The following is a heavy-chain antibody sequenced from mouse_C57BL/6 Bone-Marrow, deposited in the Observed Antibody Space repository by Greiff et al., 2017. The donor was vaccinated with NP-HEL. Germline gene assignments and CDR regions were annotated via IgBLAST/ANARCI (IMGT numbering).Heavy chain of an antibody. J-gene: IGHJ3*01. Sequence: VQLQQSGPELVKPGASVKIPCKASGYTFTDYNMDWVKQSHGKSLEWIGDINPNNGGTIYNQKFKGKATLTVDQSSSTAYMELRSLTSEDTAVYYCARWDDYDGLFAYWGQGTLVTVSA. CDR2: INPNNGGT. CDR1: GYTFTDYN. CDR3: ARWDDYDGLFAY. D-gene: IGHD2-4*01. V-gene: IGHV1-18*01.